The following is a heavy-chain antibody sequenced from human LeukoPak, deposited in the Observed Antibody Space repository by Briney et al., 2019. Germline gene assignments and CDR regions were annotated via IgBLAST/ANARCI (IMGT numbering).Heavy chain of an antibody. J-gene: IGHJ5*02. V-gene: IGHV1-69*05. CDR2: IIPIFGTA. CDR1: GGTFSSYA. CDR3: AREVDIVATGPGWFDP. Sequence: ASVKVSCKASGGTFSSYAISWVRQAPGQGLEWMGRIIPIFGTANYAQKFQGRVTITTDESTSTAYMELSSLRSEDTAVYYCAREVDIVATGPGWFDPWGQETLVTVSS. D-gene: IGHD5-12*01.